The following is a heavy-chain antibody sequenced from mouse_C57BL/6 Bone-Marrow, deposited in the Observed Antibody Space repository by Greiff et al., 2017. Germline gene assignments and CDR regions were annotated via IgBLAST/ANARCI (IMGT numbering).Heavy chain of an antibody. CDR1: GYTFTSYW. CDR3: ARKTTVVAHWYFDV. V-gene: IGHV1-64*01. Sequence: VQLQQPGAELVKPGASVKLSCKASGYTFTSYWMHWVKQRPGQGLEWIGMIHPNSGSTNYNEKFKSKATLTVDKSSSTAYMQLSSLTSEDSAVDYCARKTTVVAHWYFDVWGTGTTVTVSS. D-gene: IGHD1-1*01. J-gene: IGHJ1*03. CDR2: IHPNSGST.